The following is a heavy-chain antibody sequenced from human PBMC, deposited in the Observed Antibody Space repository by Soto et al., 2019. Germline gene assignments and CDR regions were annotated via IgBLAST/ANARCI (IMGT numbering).Heavy chain of an antibody. V-gene: IGHV3-30-3*01. CDR2: ISYDGSNK. D-gene: IGHD2-21*02. CDR1: GFTFSSYA. J-gene: IGHJ2*01. CDR3: ARDPYCGGDCYSYWYFDL. Sequence: ESGGGVVQPGRSLRLSCAASGFTFSSYAMHWVRQAPGKGLEWVAVISYDGSNKYYADSVKGRFTISRDNSKNTLYLQMNSLGAEDTVVYYCARDPYCGGDCYSYWYFDLWGRGTLVTVSS.